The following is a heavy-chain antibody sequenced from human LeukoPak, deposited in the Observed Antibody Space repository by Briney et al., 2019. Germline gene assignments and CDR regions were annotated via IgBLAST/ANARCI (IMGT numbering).Heavy chain of an antibody. V-gene: IGHV3-21*01. D-gene: IGHD2-2*01. CDR1: GFIFSSYS. Sequence: GGSLRLSCAASGFIFSSYSMNWVRQAPGKGLEWVSSIMSSSSQIYYADSVRGRFTISRDNAKNSLYLQMNSMRAEDTAVYYCAKTRAPSNGRVLYYMDVWGKGTTVTVSS. J-gene: IGHJ6*03. CDR3: AKTRAPSNGRVLYYMDV. CDR2: IMSSSSQI.